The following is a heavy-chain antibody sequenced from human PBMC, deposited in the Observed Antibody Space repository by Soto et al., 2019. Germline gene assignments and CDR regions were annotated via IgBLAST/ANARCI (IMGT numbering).Heavy chain of an antibody. CDR1: GFTFSSYE. CDR3: ARGKNYYGSGSGPYYYYGMDV. CDR2: ISSSGSTI. D-gene: IGHD3-10*01. J-gene: IGHJ6*02. V-gene: IGHV3-48*03. Sequence: GGSLRLSCAASGFTFSSYEMNWVRQAPGKGLEWVSYISSSGSTIYYADSVKGRFTISRDNAKNSLYLQMNSLRAEDTAVYYCARGKNYYGSGSGPYYYYGMDVWGQGTTVTV.